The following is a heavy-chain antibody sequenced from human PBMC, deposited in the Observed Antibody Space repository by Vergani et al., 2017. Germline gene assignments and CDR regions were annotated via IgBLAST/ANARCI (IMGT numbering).Heavy chain of an antibody. CDR1: GFTFIMHA. CDR2: LSAMDRRT. D-gene: IGHD6-19*01. CDR3: AKVGRSEVAGTFGAFDI. Sequence: EVQLLESGGDLLQPGGSLRLSCAASGFTFIMHAMSWVRQAPGQGLEWVSTLSAMDRRTHYAASVKGRFTISRDNSKNTLFLHMNSLRPEDTAVYYCAKVGRSEVAGTFGAFDIWGQGTMVTVSS. V-gene: IGHV3-23*01. J-gene: IGHJ3*02.